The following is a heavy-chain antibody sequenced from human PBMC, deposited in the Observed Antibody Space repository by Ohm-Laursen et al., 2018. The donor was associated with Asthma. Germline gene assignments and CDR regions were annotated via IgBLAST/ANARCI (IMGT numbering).Heavy chain of an antibody. V-gene: IGHV4-59*02. CDR2: IQSGGGA. Sequence: SDTLSLTCAVSGGSVSGYDWSWVRQAPGRELEWIAYIQSGGGANYNPSLQSRVTISIDTSTNQFSLKLSSVTAADTAVYYCASSRTGAHNWYFDLWGRGTLVTVSS. J-gene: IGHJ2*01. D-gene: IGHD7-27*01. CDR1: GGSVSGYD. CDR3: ASSRTGAHNWYFDL.